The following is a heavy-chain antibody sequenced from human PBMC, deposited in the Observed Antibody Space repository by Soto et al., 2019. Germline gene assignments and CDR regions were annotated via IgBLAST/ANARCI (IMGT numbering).Heavy chain of an antibody. V-gene: IGHV2-26*04. Sequence: QVTVKESGPVLVKPTETLTLTCTVSGFSLSNAGLGVSWIRQPPGKALEWLAHIFSNDEKSYSTSLKSRLTISKDTSKSQVVLIMTNMDPVDTATYYCASTYSTSWYWFDPWGQGTLGTVSS. CDR2: IFSNDEK. CDR1: GFSLSNAGLG. D-gene: IGHD6-13*01. CDR3: ASTYSTSWYWFDP. J-gene: IGHJ5*02.